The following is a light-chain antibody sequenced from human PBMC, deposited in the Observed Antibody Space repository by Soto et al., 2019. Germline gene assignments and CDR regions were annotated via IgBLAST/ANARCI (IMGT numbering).Light chain of an antibody. CDR2: AAS. V-gene: IGKV1-33*01. Sequence: DIQMTQSPSSLSASVGDRVTITCQASQDIQKYLNWYQQKPGRVPKLLIYAASNLEAGVPSRFSGGGSGTDFALTITSLQPEDFATEFCQQYDERVPLTFGPGTTVDIK. CDR3: QQYDERVPLT. J-gene: IGKJ3*01. CDR1: QDIQKY.